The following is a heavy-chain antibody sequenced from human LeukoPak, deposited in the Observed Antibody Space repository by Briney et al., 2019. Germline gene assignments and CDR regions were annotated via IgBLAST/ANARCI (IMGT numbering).Heavy chain of an antibody. Sequence: SETLSLTCTVSGGSISSYYWSWIRQPPGKGLEWIGYIYYSESTNYNPSLKSRVTISVDTSKNQFSLKLSSVTAADTAVYYCARERVGYSYGYNYFDYWGQGTLVTVSS. CDR1: GGSISSYY. D-gene: IGHD5-18*01. V-gene: IGHV4-59*01. J-gene: IGHJ4*02. CDR2: IYYSEST. CDR3: ARERVGYSYGYNYFDY.